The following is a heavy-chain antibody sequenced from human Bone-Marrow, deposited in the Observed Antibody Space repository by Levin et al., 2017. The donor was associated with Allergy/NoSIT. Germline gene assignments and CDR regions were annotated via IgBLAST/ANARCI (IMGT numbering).Heavy chain of an antibody. CDR2: LDTAGDA. Sequence: GGSLRLSCAASGFTFSNYDMHWVRQATGEGLEWVSALDTAGDAYYPGSVKGRFTISREDAKNSLYLQMHSLRAGDTAVYYCARGHRGTFDNWGQGTMVTVSS. CDR3: ARGHRGTFDN. J-gene: IGHJ3*02. D-gene: IGHD1-1*01. V-gene: IGHV3-13*04. CDR1: GFTFSNYD.